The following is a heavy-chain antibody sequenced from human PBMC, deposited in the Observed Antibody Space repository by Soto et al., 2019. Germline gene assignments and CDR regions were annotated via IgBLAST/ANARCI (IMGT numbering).Heavy chain of an antibody. CDR1: EYTFSSYT. CDR3: ARELQGLYYFDY. Sequence: ASVKVSCKASEYTFSSYTLHWVRQAPGQRLEWMGWVNAGNGDSKYSQKFQGRVSISRDTSASTASMELSSLTSEDTAVYYCARELQGLYYFDYWGQGTLVTVSS. V-gene: IGHV1-3*01. D-gene: IGHD4-4*01. CDR2: VNAGNGDS. J-gene: IGHJ4*02.